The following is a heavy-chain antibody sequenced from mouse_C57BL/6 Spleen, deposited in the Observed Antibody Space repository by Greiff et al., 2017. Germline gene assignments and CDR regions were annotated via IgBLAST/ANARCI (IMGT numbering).Heavy chain of an antibody. J-gene: IGHJ2*01. D-gene: IGHD2-10*02. CDR2: ISSGSSTI. V-gene: IGHV5-17*01. Sequence: EVQVVESGGGLVKPGGSLKLSCAASGFTFRDYGMHWVRQAPEKGLEWVAYISSGSSTIYYADTVKGRFTISRDNATSTLFLQRPSLRSKDTARYYCARGEYGKNDFGYRGQGTTLTVSS. CDR1: GFTFRDYG. CDR3: ARGEYGKNDFGY.